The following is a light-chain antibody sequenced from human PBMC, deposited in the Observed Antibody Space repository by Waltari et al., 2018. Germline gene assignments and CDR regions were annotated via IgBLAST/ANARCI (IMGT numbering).Light chain of an antibody. V-gene: IGLV5-45*01. CDR1: SGISVGTYK. J-gene: IGLJ3*02. CDR2: YRSDSDI. CDR3: MILHNNAVV. Sequence: QAVLTQPASLSASPGASVSLTCTLRSGISVGTYKIYWYQQRPGSPPQFLVRYRSDSDIQRGSGVPSRFSGSKDTSANAGILLISGFQSEDEADYYCMILHNNAVVLGGGTRLTVL.